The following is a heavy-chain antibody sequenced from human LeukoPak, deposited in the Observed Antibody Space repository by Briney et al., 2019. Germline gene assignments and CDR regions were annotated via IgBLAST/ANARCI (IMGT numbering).Heavy chain of an antibody. CDR1: GLTFSNYA. CDR3: AKGLAVSGTYFDY. Sequence: GGSLRLSCAASGLTFSNYAMNGVRQAPGKGLEWVSTISTDGGSTYYTDSVRGRFTISRDNSKSTLYLQINSLRAEDTALYYCAKGLAVSGTYFDYWGQGTLVTVSS. D-gene: IGHD1-26*01. J-gene: IGHJ4*02. V-gene: IGHV3-23*01. CDR2: ISTDGGST.